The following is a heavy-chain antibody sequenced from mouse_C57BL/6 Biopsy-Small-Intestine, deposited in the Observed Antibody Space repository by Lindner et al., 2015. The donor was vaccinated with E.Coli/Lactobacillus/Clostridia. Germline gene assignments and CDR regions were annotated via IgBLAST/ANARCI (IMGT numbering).Heavy chain of an antibody. Sequence: VQLHESGGGLVQPKGSLKLSCAASGFSFNTYAMNWVRQAPGKGLEWVARIRSKSNNYATYYADSVKDRFTISRDDSESMLYLQMNNLKTEDTAMYYCVREGGAFDYWGQGTTLTVSS. J-gene: IGHJ2*01. V-gene: IGHV10-1*01. CDR2: IRSKSNNYAT. CDR1: GFSFNTYA. CDR3: VREGGAFDY.